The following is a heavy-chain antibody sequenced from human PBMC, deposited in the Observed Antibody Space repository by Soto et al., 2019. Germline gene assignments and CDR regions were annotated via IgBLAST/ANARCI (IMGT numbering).Heavy chain of an antibody. J-gene: IGHJ4*02. D-gene: IGHD4-17*01. V-gene: IGHV4-59*08. Sequence: QVQLQESGPGLVKPSETLSLTCTVSGGSISSYYWSWIRQPPGKGLEWIGYIYYSGSPNYNPSHKRRVTISVDTSKNQFSLKLSTVTAADTAVYYCAALPEGYGDPFDYWGQGTLVTVSS. CDR3: AALPEGYGDPFDY. CDR1: GGSISSYY. CDR2: IYYSGSP.